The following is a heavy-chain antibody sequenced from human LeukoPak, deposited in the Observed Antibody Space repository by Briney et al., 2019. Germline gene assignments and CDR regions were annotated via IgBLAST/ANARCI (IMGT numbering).Heavy chain of an antibody. CDR3: ARVRGVITNWFDP. D-gene: IGHD3-10*01. CDR2: INSNSADT. CDR1: GYSFIDYY. Sequence: GASVKVSCKTSGYSFIDYYIHWVRQATGQGLEWMGWINSNSADTNYAQNFQGRVTMTRDTSISTAYMELSRLRSDDTAVYYCARVRGVITNWFDPWGQGTLVTVSS. V-gene: IGHV1-2*02. J-gene: IGHJ5*02.